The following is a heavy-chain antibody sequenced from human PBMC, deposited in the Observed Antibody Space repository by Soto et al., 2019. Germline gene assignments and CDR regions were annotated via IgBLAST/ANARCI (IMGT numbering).Heavy chain of an antibody. J-gene: IGHJ4*02. CDR3: AKATRGGAATLIRDY. V-gene: IGHV3-23*01. CDR1: GFTFSIYA. D-gene: IGHD6-13*01. Sequence: EVQLLESGGGLVQPGGSVRLSCAAAGFTFSIYAMSWVRQAPGKGLEWVSAISGSGGSTYYADSVKGRVTISRDNSKNTLYLPMNSLTADDPAVYYCAKATRGGAATLIRDYWGQGTLVTVSS. CDR2: ISGSGGST.